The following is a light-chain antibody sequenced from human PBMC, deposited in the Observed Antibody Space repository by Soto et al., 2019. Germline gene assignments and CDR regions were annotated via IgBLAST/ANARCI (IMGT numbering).Light chain of an antibody. Sequence: QSVLTQPPSVSGAPGQRVTISCTGRSSNIGAGYDVHWYQHLPGTAPKLLIYGDKNRPSGVPDRFSGSKSGSLASLAITGLQAEDEADCYCQSYDTSLSGVVFGGGTKLTVL. J-gene: IGLJ2*01. CDR2: GDK. CDR3: QSYDTSLSGVV. V-gene: IGLV1-40*01. CDR1: SSNIGAGYD.